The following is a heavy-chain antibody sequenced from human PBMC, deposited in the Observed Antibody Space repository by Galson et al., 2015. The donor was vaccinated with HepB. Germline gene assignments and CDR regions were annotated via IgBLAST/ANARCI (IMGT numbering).Heavy chain of an antibody. V-gene: IGHV1-8*01. CDR3: ARGTRECTSSSCYNF. CDR1: GYTFTDYD. Sequence: SVKVSCKASGYTFTDYDINWVRQATGQGLEWMGWMNPNSGNTGYAQKFQGRVTMTRDTSVNSAFMELSSLRSEDTAVYYCARGTRECTSSSCYNFWGQGTLVTVSS. J-gene: IGHJ4*02. CDR2: MNPNSGNT. D-gene: IGHD2-2*02.